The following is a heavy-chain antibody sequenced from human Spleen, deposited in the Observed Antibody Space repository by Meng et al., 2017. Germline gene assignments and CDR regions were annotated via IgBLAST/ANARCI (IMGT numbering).Heavy chain of an antibody. CDR1: GYTFTTNG. V-gene: IGHV1-18*01. D-gene: IGHD3-10*01. Sequence: QDQLGQSGPEVKKPGASVKVSCKASGYTFTTNGMSWVRQAPGQGLEWMGWVSTYKGNTKDAQKFQGRVTMTTDTHTNTAFMDLTNLRSDDTAVYYCVCARGGGSLDYWGQGTLVTVSS. J-gene: IGHJ4*02. CDR3: VCARGGGSLDY. CDR2: VSTYKGNT.